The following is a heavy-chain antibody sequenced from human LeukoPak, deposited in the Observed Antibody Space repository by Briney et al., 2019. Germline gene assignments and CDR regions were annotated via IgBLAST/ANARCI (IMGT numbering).Heavy chain of an antibody. D-gene: IGHD4-17*01. CDR3: ARIPTVTFFDY. CDR1: GFTFSSYW. Sequence: PGGSLRLSCAASGFTFSSYWMSWVRQAPGKGLEWVSYISSSSSTIYYADSVKGRFTISRDNAKNSLYLQMNSLRAEDTAVYYCARIPTVTFFDYWGQGTLVTVSS. CDR2: ISSSSSTI. J-gene: IGHJ4*02. V-gene: IGHV3-48*01.